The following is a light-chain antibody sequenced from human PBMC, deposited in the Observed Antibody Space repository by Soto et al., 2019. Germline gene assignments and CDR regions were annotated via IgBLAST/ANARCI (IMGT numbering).Light chain of an antibody. CDR1: QDISDY. CDR3: QQLNSYPLT. Sequence: DIQLTQSPSFLSASVGDRVTITCRASQDISDYLAWYQQRPGKAPKLLIYAASTLQSGVPSRFSGSGSGTEFTLTIISLKTEDFATYSCQQLNSYPLTFGGGTKVEIK. CDR2: AAS. J-gene: IGKJ4*01. V-gene: IGKV1-9*01.